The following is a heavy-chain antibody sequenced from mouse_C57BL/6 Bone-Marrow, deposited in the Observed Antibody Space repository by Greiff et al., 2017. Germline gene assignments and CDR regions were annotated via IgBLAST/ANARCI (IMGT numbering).Heavy chain of an antibody. CDR3: ARAYWYYAMDY. J-gene: IGHJ4*01. CDR1: GYSITSGYY. Sequence: EVQLQQSGPGLVKPSQSLSLTCSVTGYSITSGYYWNWIRQFPGNKLEWGGYIRDDGSTNYNPSLKNRISITPDTSTNPSFLKLNSVTTEDTATDYCARAYWYYAMDYWGQGTSVTVSS. V-gene: IGHV3-6*01. D-gene: IGHD4-1*01. CDR2: IRDDGST.